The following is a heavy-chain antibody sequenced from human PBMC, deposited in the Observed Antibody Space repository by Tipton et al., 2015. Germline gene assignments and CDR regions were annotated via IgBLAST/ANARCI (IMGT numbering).Heavy chain of an antibody. Sequence: TLSLTCSVSGGSISSSSYYWDWIRQPPGKGLEWIGNIYYSGSPYYNPSLNSRVTISIDTSRNQFSLKLSSVTAADTAVYYCARDFTPYQYYAMDVWGQGTTVTVSS. V-gene: IGHV4-39*02. J-gene: IGHJ6*02. CDR3: ARDFTPYQYYAMDV. CDR2: IYYSGSP. CDR1: GGSISSSSYY.